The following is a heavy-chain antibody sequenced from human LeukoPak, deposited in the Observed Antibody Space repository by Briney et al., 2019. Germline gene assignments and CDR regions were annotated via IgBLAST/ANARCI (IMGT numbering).Heavy chain of an antibody. V-gene: IGHV4-59*12. CDR1: GGSISSYY. CDR3: ARALYGNYYGSGSYYTKTPREAHMDV. Sequence: PSETLSLTCTVSGGSISSYYWSWIRQPPGKGLEWIGYIYYSGSTNYNPSLKTRVTISVDTSKNQFSLKLSSVTAADTAVYYCARALYGNYYGSGSYYTKTPREAHMDVGGKGTTVTVSS. J-gene: IGHJ6*03. CDR2: IYYSGST. D-gene: IGHD3-10*01.